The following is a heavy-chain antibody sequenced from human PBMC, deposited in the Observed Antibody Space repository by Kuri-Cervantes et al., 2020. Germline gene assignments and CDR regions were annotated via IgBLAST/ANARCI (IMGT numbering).Heavy chain of an antibody. J-gene: IGHJ4*02. CDR3: ARGRRGFGAAREFDH. CDR1: GGSISSGGYY. D-gene: IGHD3-10*01. CDR2: IYYSGST. Sequence: LRLSCTVSGGSISSGGYYWSWIRQHPGKGLEWIGYIYYSGSTYYNPSLKSRVTISVDTSKNQFSLKLSSVTAADTAVYYCARGRRGFGAAREFDHWGQGTLVTVSS. V-gene: IGHV4-31*03.